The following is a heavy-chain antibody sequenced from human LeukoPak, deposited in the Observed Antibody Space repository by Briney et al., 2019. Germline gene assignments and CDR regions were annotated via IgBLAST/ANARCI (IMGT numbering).Heavy chain of an antibody. Sequence: ASVKVSCKASGYTFTSDDINWVRQATGQGLEWMGWMNPNSGNTGYAQKFQGRVTITRNTSISTAYMELSSLRSEDTAVYYCARGHIAARGPPGSIWFDPWGQGTLVTVSS. J-gene: IGHJ5*02. CDR1: GYTFTSDD. D-gene: IGHD6-6*01. CDR3: ARGHIAARGPPGSIWFDP. CDR2: MNPNSGNT. V-gene: IGHV1-8*03.